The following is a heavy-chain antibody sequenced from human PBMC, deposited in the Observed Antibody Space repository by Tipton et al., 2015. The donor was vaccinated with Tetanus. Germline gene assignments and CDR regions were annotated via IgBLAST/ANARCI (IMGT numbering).Heavy chain of an antibody. CDR1: GFTFSSYG. J-gene: IGHJ4*02. CDR3: ARGSDIVLMVYAYFFDY. CDR2: ISYDGSNK. V-gene: IGHV3-30*03. D-gene: IGHD2-8*01. Sequence: QLVQSGGGVVQPGRSLGLSCAASGFTFSSYGMHWVRQAPGKGLEWVAVISYDGSNKYYADSVKGRFTISRDNSKNTLYLQMNSLRSEDTAVYYCARGSDIVLMVYAYFFDYWVQGTLVTVSS.